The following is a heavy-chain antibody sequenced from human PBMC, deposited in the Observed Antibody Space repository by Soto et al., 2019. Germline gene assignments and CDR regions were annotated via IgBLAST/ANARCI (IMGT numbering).Heavy chain of an antibody. CDR2: IYYSGST. D-gene: IGHD6-13*01. CDR1: GGSISSYY. Sequence: PSETLSLTCTLSGGSISSYYWSWIRQPPGKGLEWLGYIYYSGSTNYNPSLKSRVTISVDTSKNQFALKLSSVTAADTAVYYCARLPSSIAAAGKVDYYYGMDVWGQGTTVTVSS. V-gene: IGHV4-59*01. J-gene: IGHJ6*02. CDR3: ARLPSSIAAAGKVDYYYGMDV.